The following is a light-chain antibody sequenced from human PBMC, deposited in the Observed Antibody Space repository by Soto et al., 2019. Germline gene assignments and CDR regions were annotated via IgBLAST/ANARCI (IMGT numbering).Light chain of an antibody. J-gene: IGKJ2*01. Sequence: DIQMTQSPSTLSASVGDRVTITCRASQSISSWFAWYQQKPGKASKLWIYDASSLASVFPASYSSSRSGTEITLTLSSLQPYYFATYYFQQYNSYSPGDTFGQGTKLEIK. CDR1: QSISSW. CDR2: DAS. CDR3: QQYNSYSPGDT. V-gene: IGKV1-5*01.